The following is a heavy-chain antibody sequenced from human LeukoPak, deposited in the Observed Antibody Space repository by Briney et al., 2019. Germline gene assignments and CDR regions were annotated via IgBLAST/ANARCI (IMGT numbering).Heavy chain of an antibody. CDR3: ARRLRCGTTCYSFDY. CDR2: IYPGDSDT. V-gene: IGHV5-51*01. D-gene: IGHD2-21*02. Sequence: GESLKISCKGSGYSFTSYWIGWVRQMPGKGLEWMGIIYPGDSDTRYSPSFQGQVTISADRSISTASLQWSSLKASDTAMYHCARRLRCGTTCYSFDYWGQGTLVTVSS. J-gene: IGHJ4*02. CDR1: GYSFTSYW.